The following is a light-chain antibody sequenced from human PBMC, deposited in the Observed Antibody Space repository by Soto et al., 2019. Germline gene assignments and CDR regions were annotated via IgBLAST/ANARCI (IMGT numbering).Light chain of an antibody. J-gene: IGLJ3*02. CDR2: DVS. Sequence: QSALTQPASVSGSPGQSITISCTGTSSDVGGYNYVSWYQQHPGKAPKLMIYDVSNRPSGVSNRFSGSKSGNTASLTISGRQDEEEDDYYCSTYTSSSTPLVFGGGTKVTVL. V-gene: IGLV2-14*01. CDR1: SSDVGGYNY. CDR3: STYTSSSTPLV.